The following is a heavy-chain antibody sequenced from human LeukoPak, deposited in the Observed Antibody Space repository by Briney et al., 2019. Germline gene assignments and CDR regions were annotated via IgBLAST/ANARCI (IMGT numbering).Heavy chain of an antibody. V-gene: IGHV4-4*07. J-gene: IGHJ5*02. D-gene: IGHD2-2*01. CDR3: AREGVHCSSTSCYLYNWFDP. Sequence: PSETLSLTCTVSGGSISSYYWSWIRQPAGKGLEWIGRIYTSGSTNYNPSLKSRVTMSVDTSKNQFSLKLSSVTAADTAVYYCAREGVHCSSTSCYLYNWFDPWGQGTLVTVSS. CDR2: IYTSGST. CDR1: GGSISSYY.